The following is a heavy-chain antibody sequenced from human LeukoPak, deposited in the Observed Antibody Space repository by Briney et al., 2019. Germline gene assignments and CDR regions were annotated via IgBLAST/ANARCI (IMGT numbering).Heavy chain of an antibody. D-gene: IGHD3-10*01. Sequence: ASVKVSCKASGYTFTNYGITWVRQAPGQGLEWMGWISAYNSAYNGNTHYAQKLQGRVTMTTDTSTNTGYMELRSLRSEDTAVYYCAREYGSGSYTGIDYWGQGTLVTVSS. V-gene: IGHV1-18*01. CDR3: AREYGSGSYTGIDY. CDR1: GYTFTNYG. CDR2: ISAYNSAYNGNT. J-gene: IGHJ4*02.